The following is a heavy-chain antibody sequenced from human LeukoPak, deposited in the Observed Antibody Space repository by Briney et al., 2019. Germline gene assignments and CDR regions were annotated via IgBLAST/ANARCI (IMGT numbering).Heavy chain of an antibody. D-gene: IGHD2-8*01. CDR3: ARDFTPPHCTTPNCPRGGWFDP. CDR2: INPYNGNT. V-gene: IGHV1-18*01. CDR1: DYTFRNYG. J-gene: IGHJ5*02. Sequence: ALVKVSCKASDYTFRNYGISWVRQAPGQGLEWMGWINPYNGNTRYAENLQGRVTMTTDTSTSTAYMELRSLRSDDTAIYYCARDFTPPHCTTPNCPRGGWFDPWGQGTLVTVSS.